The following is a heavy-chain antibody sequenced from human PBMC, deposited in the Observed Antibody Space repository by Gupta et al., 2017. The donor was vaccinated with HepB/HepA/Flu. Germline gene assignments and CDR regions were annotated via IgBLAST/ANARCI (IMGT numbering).Heavy chain of an antibody. CDR2: ISAYNGNT. CDR1: GYTFTSSG. D-gene: IGHD2-15*01. J-gene: IGHJ5*02. Sequence: QVQLVQSGAEVKKPGASVKVSCKASGYTFTSSGISWVRQAPGQGLEWMGWISAYNGNTNYAQKLQGRVTMTADTATSTAYMELRSLRSDDTAVYYCARVVIHCRGGSCYEVFDPWGQGTLVTVSS. CDR3: ARVVIHCRGGSCYEVFDP. V-gene: IGHV1-18*01.